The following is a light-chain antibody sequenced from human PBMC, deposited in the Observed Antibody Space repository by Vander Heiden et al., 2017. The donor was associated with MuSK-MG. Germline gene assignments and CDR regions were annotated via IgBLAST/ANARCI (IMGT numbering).Light chain of an antibody. CDR1: SSDVAGYKS. J-gene: IGLJ1*01. CDR2: ELS. CDR3: CSSTASSPLLV. V-gene: IGLV2-14*01. Sequence: QSALPQPPSVSGSPGQSITISCTGTSSDVAGYKSVPWYQQHPRNAPKLLIYELSSRPSGVSHRFSGSKSGNTASLPITGLQPEDEADYYCCSSTASSPLLVFGTGTKLTVL.